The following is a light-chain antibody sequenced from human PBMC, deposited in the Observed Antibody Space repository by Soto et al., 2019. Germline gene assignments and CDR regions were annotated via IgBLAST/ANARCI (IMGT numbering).Light chain of an antibody. J-gene: IGKJ1*01. V-gene: IGKV3-20*01. Sequence: EIVLTQSPGTLSLSPGERATLSCRASQSVSSNLPWYQQNPGQAPRLLIFGASNRATGVPDRFSGSGSGTDFTLTIVRLEPEDFAVYYCQQYGTSPRTFGQGTRWIT. CDR1: QSVSSN. CDR2: GAS. CDR3: QQYGTSPRT.